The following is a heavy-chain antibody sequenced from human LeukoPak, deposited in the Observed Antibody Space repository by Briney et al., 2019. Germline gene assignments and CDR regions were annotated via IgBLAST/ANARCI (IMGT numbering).Heavy chain of an antibody. CDR2: IWYDGSNK. D-gene: IGHD3-22*01. CDR1: GFTFSSYG. Sequence: GGSLRLSCAASGFTFSSYGMHWVRQAPGKGLEWVAVIWYDGSNKYYADSVKGRFTISRDNSKNTLYLQMNSLRAEDTAVYYCARGKGDYDSSGYYYVFDYWGQGILVTVSS. J-gene: IGHJ4*02. V-gene: IGHV3-33*01. CDR3: ARGKGDYDSSGYYYVFDY.